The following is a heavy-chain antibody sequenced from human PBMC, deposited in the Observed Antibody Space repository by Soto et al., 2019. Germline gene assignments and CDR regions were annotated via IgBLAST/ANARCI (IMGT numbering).Heavy chain of an antibody. CDR1: SGSISSTIYS. D-gene: IGHD6-13*01. J-gene: IGHJ4*02. Sequence: SETLSLTCTVSSGSISSTIYSWDWIRQPPGKGLEWIGSIFYSGSTYYNPSLKSRVTISVDKSKNQFSLNLSFVTAADTAVYYCARQLXYWGQGTPVTVSS. V-gene: IGHV4-39*01. CDR2: IFYSGST. CDR3: ARQLXY.